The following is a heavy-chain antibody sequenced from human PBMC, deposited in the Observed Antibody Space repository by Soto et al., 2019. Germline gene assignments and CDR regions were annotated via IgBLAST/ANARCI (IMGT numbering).Heavy chain of an antibody. CDR3: ARDGHGMDV. CDR2: IFFTGSA. V-gene: IGHV4-4*07. Sequence: SETLSLTCTVSGGSISSYYWSWIRQPAGKGLEWIGKIFFTGSAHYNPSLRNRVTMSVDTSKDQFSLTLTSVTAADTAVYYCARDGHGMDVWGQGTTVTVSS. J-gene: IGHJ6*02. CDR1: GGSISSYY.